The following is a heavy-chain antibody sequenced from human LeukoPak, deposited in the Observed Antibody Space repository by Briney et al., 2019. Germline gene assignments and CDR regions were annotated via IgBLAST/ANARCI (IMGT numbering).Heavy chain of an antibody. D-gene: IGHD5-18*01. CDR1: GGSFSGYY. Sequence: SETLSLTCAVYGGSFSGYYWSWICQPPGRGLEWIGEINHSGSTNYNPSLKSRVTISVDTSKNQFSLKLSSVTAADTAVYYCARVYSSTFDYWGQGTLVTVSS. CDR3: ARVYSSTFDY. CDR2: INHSGST. V-gene: IGHV4-34*01. J-gene: IGHJ4*02.